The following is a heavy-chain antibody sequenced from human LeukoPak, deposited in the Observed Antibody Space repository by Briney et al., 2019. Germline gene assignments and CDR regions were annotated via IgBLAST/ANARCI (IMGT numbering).Heavy chain of an antibody. J-gene: IGHJ6*04. CDR2: ISSSSSYI. CDR3: ARVRGSGSYYNGDYYYGMDV. V-gene: IGHV3-21*01. D-gene: IGHD3-10*01. CDR1: GFTFSSYS. Sequence: GGSLRLSCAASGFTFSSYSMNWVRQAPGKGLEWVSSISSSSSYIYYADSVKGRFTISSDNAKNSLYLRMNSLRAEDTAVYYCARVRGSGSYYNGDYYYGMDVWGKGTTVTVSS.